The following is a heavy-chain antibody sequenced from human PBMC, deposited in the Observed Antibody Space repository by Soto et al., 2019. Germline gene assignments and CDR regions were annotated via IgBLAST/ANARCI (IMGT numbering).Heavy chain of an antibody. V-gene: IGHV3-23*01. CDR3: AIRVEHYDILTVEGLDY. J-gene: IGHJ4*02. Sequence: EMELLESGGGLVQPGGSLRLSCEASGFTFSSYAMSWVRQAPGQGLEWVSDISGSGGGTYYAASVRGRFTISRDTSKNTVYLKMNSLRAEETAGYFWAIRVEHYDILTVEGLDYWGQGTLVTVSS. CDR2: ISGSGGGT. CDR1: GFTFSSYA. D-gene: IGHD3-9*01.